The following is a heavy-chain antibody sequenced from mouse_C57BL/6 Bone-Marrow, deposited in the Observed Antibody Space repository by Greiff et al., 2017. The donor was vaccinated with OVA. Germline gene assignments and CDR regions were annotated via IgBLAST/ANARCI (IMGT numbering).Heavy chain of an antibody. CDR3: ARCDGYYVGYFDY. J-gene: IGHJ2*01. Sequence: DVQLVESGPELVKPGASVKIPCKASGYTFTDYNMDWVKQSHGKSLEWIGDINPNNGGTIYNQKFKGKATLTVDKSSSTAYMELRSLTSEDTAVYYCARCDGYYVGYFDYWGQGTTLTVSS. V-gene: IGHV1-18*01. CDR2: INPNNGGT. CDR1: GYTFTDYN. D-gene: IGHD2-3*01.